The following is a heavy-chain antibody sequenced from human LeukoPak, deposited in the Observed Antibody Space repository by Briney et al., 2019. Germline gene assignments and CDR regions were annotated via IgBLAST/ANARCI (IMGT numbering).Heavy chain of an antibody. D-gene: IGHD3-9*01. V-gene: IGHV3-23*01. CDR2: ISGSGGST. Sequence: TGGSLRLSCAASGFTFSSYAMSWVRQAPGKGLEWVSAISGSGGSTYYADSVKGRFTISRDNSKNTLYLQMNSLRAEDTAVYYCARAHAKLRYFDRLSGTNWFDPWGQGTLVTVSS. J-gene: IGHJ5*02. CDR3: ARAHAKLRYFDRLSGTNWFDP. CDR1: GFTFSSYA.